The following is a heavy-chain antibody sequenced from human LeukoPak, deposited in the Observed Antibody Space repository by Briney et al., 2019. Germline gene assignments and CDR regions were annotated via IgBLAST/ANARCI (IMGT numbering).Heavy chain of an antibody. CDR2: ISSSSSYI. CDR3: AAISSTKMDV. V-gene: IGHV3-21*01. Sequence: GGSLRLSCAASGFTFSSYSMNWVRQAPGKGLEWVSSISSSSSYIYHADSVKGRFTISRDNAKNSLYLQMNSLRAEDTAVYYCAAISSTKMDVWGKGTTVTVSS. CDR1: GFTFSSYS. J-gene: IGHJ6*04. D-gene: IGHD2-2*01.